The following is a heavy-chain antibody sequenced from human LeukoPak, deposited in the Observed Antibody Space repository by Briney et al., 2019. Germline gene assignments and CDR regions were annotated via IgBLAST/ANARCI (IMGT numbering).Heavy chain of an antibody. CDR3: AKAIHYLDRWDAFEV. J-gene: IGHJ3*01. CDR2: ITGREGNT. Sequence: PGGSLRLSCVASGFSFRKYSMSWVRQAPGQGLEWVSSITGREGNTYAADSVKGRFTISRDSSEDTLDLQMDSLRAEDTAIYYCAKAIHYLDRWDAFEVWGRGTMVIVSS. CDR1: GFSFRKYS. V-gene: IGHV3-23*01. D-gene: IGHD2-2*03.